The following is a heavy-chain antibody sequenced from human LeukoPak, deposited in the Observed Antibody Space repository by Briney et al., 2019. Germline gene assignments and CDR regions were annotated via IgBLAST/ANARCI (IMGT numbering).Heavy chain of an antibody. CDR3: ATDRPSYGDNYWYFDL. J-gene: IGHJ2*01. D-gene: IGHD4-17*01. Sequence: ASVKVSCKVSGYTLTELFMRWVRDAPGKGLGWMGGFDPEDGETVYAQKFQGRVTMTEDTSTDTAYMELSSLRSEDTAVYYCATDRPSYGDNYWYFDLWGRGTLVTVSS. V-gene: IGHV1-24*01. CDR2: FDPEDGET. CDR1: GYTLTELF.